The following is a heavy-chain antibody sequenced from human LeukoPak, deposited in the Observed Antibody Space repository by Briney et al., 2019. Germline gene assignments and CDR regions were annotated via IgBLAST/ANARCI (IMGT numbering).Heavy chain of an antibody. J-gene: IGHJ4*02. Sequence: PGGSLRLSCAASGFTFNDYHMGWIPQAPGKGLQWVSYISSSGITIYYADSVKGRFTISTDNATNSLYLHMNSLRAEDRAVYYGGGEAGSWGQGTLVTVSS. CDR2: ISSSGITI. D-gene: IGHD3-10*01. CDR3: GGEAGS. CDR1: GFTFNDYH. V-gene: IGHV3-11*01.